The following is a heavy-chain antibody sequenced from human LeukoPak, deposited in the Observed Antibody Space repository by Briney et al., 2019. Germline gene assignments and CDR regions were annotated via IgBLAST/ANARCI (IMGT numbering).Heavy chain of an antibody. CDR3: ARDPPYYYDSSGYLDY. CDR1: GFTFSDYY. J-gene: IGHJ4*02. CDR2: ISSSGSTI. Sequence: GGSLRLSCAASGFTFSDYYMSWVRQAPGKGLEWVSYISSSGSTIYYADSVKGRFTISRDNAKNSLYLQMNSLRAEDTAVYYCARDPPYYYDSSGYLDYWGQGTLVTVSS. D-gene: IGHD3-22*01. V-gene: IGHV3-11*01.